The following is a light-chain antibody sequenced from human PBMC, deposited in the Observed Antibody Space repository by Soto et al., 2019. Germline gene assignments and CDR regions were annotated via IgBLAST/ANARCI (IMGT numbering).Light chain of an antibody. CDR2: DAS. CDR1: QSISNW. V-gene: IGKV1-5*01. CDR3: QQYSTYTWT. Sequence: DIPMTQSPSTLSASVGDRVTITCRASQSISNWLAWYQQKPGKAPNLLVYDASSLESGVPSRFSGSGSGTEFTLTISSLQPGDFATYYCQQYSTYTWTFGQGTKVEIK. J-gene: IGKJ1*01.